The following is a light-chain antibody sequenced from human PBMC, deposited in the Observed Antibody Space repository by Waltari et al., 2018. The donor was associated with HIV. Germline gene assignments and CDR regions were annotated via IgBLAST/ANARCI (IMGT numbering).Light chain of an antibody. CDR2: DDR. Sequence: SYVVTQTPSVSVAPGQTARITCAGDDIGSESVHWYQQKPGQAPVLVVYDDRDRPSGIPERFTGSNSGNTATLTITRVEAGDDADYYCQVWESGGDIVFFGGGTKLTVL. CDR3: QVWESGGDIVF. V-gene: IGLV3-21*02. CDR1: DIGSES. J-gene: IGLJ2*01.